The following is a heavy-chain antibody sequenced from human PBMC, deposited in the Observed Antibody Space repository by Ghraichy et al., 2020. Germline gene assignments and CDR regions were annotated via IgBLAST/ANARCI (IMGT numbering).Heavy chain of an antibody. D-gene: IGHD2-2*01. V-gene: IGHV3-21*01. Sequence: GGSLRLSCAASGFTFSSYSMNWVRQAPGKGLEWVSSISSSSSYIYYADSVKGRFTISRDNAKNSLYLQMNSLRAEDTAVYYCAREGPVPAAKYYYYYGMDVCVQGTTLTVSS. CDR2: ISSSSSYI. CDR1: GFTFSSYS. J-gene: IGHJ6*02. CDR3: AREGPVPAAKYYYYYGMDV.